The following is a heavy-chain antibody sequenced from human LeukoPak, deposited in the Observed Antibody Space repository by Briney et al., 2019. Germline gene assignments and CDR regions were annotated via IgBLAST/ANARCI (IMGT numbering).Heavy chain of an antibody. CDR1: GYTFTNYA. J-gene: IGHJ4*02. CDR2: TNGATGNT. D-gene: IGHD4-23*01. Sequence: GASVKVSCKASGYTFTNYALHWVRQAPGQSLEWMGWTNGATGNTRFSRDFQGRLTITIDTSASTGYVELSSLRSEDTAVYYCARSPGGNARTWLDYWGQGTLVTVSS. CDR3: ARSPGGNARTWLDY. V-gene: IGHV1-3*02.